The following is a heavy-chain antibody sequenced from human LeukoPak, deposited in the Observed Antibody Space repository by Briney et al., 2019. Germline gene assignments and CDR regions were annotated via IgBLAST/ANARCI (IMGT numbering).Heavy chain of an antibody. D-gene: IGHD3-10*01. V-gene: IGHV5-51*01. J-gene: IGHJ6*03. CDR3: ARSGGPSYYYGSGSYYRVSDSYYYYMDV. Sequence: GESLKISCKGSGYSFTSYWIGWVRQMPGKGLEWMGIIYPGDSDTRYSPSFQGQVTISADKSISTAYLQWSSLKASDTAMYYCARSGGPSYYYGSGSYYRVSDSYYYYMDVWGKGTTVTVSS. CDR2: IYPGDSDT. CDR1: GYSFTSYW.